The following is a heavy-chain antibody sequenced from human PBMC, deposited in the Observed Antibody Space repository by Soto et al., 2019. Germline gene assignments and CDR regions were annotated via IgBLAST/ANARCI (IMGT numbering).Heavy chain of an antibody. J-gene: IGHJ3*02. CDR1: GGSISSYY. CDR3: AGGGPLNIVVVPVKVAFDI. CDR2: IYYSGST. V-gene: IGHV4-59*08. D-gene: IGHD2-2*01. Sequence: QVQLQESGPGLVKPSETLSLTCTVSGGSISSYYWSWIRQPPGKGLEWIGYIYYSGSTNYNPSLKRRVTISVDTSKNQFSLKLSSVTAADTAVYYCAGGGPLNIVVVPVKVAFDIWGQGTMVTVSS.